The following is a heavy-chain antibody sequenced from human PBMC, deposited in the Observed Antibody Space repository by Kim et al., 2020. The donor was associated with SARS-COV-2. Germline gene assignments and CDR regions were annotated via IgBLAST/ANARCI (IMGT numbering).Heavy chain of an antibody. D-gene: IGHD3-16*01. CDR3: ARGNYDYAPFDY. Sequence: YYNPSLKSRVTISVDTSKNQFSLKLSSVTAADTAVYYCARGNYDYAPFDYWGQGTLVTVSS. V-gene: IGHV4-31*02. J-gene: IGHJ4*02.